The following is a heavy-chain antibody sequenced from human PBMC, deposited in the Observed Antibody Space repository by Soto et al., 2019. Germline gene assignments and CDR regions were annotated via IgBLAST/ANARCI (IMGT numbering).Heavy chain of an antibody. CDR1: CGTVVGRSYG. D-gene: IGHD1-26*01. CDR2: IYYSGST. J-gene: IGHJ6*04. Sequence: SETLYLSCTVSCGTVVGRSYGWIWNRTPPGKGLEWIGYIYYSGSTNSNPSLKSRVTISVDTSKNQFSLKLSSVTAADTAVYYCSRELGTTGAYYYGLEVWGKGTKVTGSS. CDR3: SRELGTTGAYYYGLEV. V-gene: IGHV4-61*01.